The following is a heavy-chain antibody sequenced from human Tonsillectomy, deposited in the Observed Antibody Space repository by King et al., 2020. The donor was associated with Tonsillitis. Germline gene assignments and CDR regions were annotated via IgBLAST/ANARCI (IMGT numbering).Heavy chain of an antibody. Sequence: VQLQQWGAGLLKPSETLSLTCAVYGGSFSGYYWSWIRQSPGRGLEWIGEINHSGSTNYNPSLKSRVTILADTSKNQFSLKLSSVTAADTAVYYCARSDYGDYFPFAYWGQGTLVTVSS. J-gene: IGHJ4*02. V-gene: IGHV4-34*01. CDR1: GGSFSGYY. CDR2: INHSGST. D-gene: IGHD4-17*01. CDR3: ARSDYGDYFPFAY.